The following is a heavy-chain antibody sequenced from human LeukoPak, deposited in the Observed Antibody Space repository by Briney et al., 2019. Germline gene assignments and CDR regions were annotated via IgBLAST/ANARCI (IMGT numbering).Heavy chain of an antibody. CDR3: ARSGIKMVRGLIIKSPYHMDV. D-gene: IGHD3-10*01. V-gene: IGHV3-21*01. Sequence: GGSLRLSCAASGFTLSTYTMNWVRQAPGKGLEWVSSISSSSSYIHYADSVKGRFTIYRDDAKNSLSLQMNSLRAEDTAVYYCARSGIKMVRGLIIKSPYHMDVWGKGTTVTVSS. CDR1: GFTLSTYT. CDR2: ISSSSSYI. J-gene: IGHJ6*03.